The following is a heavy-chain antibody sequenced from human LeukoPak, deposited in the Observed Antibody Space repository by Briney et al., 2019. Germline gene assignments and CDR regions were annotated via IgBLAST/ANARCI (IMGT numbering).Heavy chain of an antibody. CDR2: FDPEDGET. D-gene: IGHD3-10*01. CDR3: ATEGKMVRGIYTDY. Sequence: ASVKVSCKVSGSTLSELSMHWVRQAPGKGLEWMGRFDPEDGETIYAQKFQGRVTMTADTSTDTVYMGLSSLRSEDTAVYYCATEGKMVRGIYTDYWGQGTLVTVSS. CDR1: GSTLSELS. J-gene: IGHJ4*02. V-gene: IGHV1-24*01.